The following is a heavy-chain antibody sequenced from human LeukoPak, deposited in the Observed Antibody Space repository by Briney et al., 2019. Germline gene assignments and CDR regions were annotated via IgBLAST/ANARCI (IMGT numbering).Heavy chain of an antibody. CDR2: INHSGST. V-gene: IGHV4-34*01. J-gene: IGHJ1*01. Sequence: SETLSLTCAVYGGSFSGYYWSWIRQPPGKGLEWIGEINHSGSTNYNPSLKSRVAISVDTSKNQFSLKLSSVTAADTAVYYCARGSSYGSGSYRSEYFQHWGQGTLVTVSS. D-gene: IGHD3-10*01. CDR1: GGSFSGYY. CDR3: ARGSSYGSGSYRSEYFQH.